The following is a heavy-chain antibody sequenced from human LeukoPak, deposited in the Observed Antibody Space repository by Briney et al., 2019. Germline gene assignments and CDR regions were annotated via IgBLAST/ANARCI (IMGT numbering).Heavy chain of an antibody. J-gene: IGHJ3*02. CDR2: IYTSGST. CDR3: ARGGGGTHRANAFDI. CDR1: GGSISSYY. D-gene: IGHD1-26*01. V-gene: IGHV4-4*07. Sequence: SETLSLTCTVSGGSISSYYWSWIRQPAGKGLEWIGRIYTSGSTNYNPSLKSRVTMSVDTSKNQFSLKLSPATAADTAVYYCARGGGGTHRANAFDIWGQGTMVTVSS.